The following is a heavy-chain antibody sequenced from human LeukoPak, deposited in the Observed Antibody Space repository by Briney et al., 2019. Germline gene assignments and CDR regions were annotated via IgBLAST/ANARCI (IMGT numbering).Heavy chain of an antibody. D-gene: IGHD3-10*01. Sequence: SETLSLTCTVSGGSISSYYWSWIRQPPGKGLEWIGYIHYSGSTYYNPSLTSRVTISVDTSKNQFSLKLSSVTAADTAVYYCARAPSITMVRGVPYYYYMDVWGKGTTVTVSS. J-gene: IGHJ6*03. V-gene: IGHV4-59*01. CDR1: GGSISSYY. CDR3: ARAPSITMVRGVPYYYYMDV. CDR2: IHYSGST.